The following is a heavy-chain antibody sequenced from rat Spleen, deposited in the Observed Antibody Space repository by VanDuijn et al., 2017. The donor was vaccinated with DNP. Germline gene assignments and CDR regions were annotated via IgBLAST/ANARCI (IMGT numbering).Heavy chain of an antibody. CDR3: AYYHDGYH. V-gene: IGHV5-46*01. Sequence: EVQLVESGGGLVQPGRSMKLSCAASGFTFSSFPMAWVRQAPTKGLEWVATISSSGGTIYYRDSVKGRFTVSRDNAKNTLYLQMDSLRSEDTATYYCAYYHDGYHWGQGVMVTVSS. D-gene: IGHD1-12*03. J-gene: IGHJ2*01. CDR2: ISSSGGTI. CDR1: GFTFSSFP.